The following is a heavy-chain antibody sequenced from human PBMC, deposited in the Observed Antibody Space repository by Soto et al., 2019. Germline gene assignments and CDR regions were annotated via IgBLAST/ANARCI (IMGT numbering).Heavy chain of an antibody. CDR1: GGTFNSYA. CDR2: TIPMFGTT. V-gene: IGHV1-69*12. CDR3: TRCGIRYHSIGYSLGIDGMDV. Sequence: QVQLVQSGAEVKKPESSVRVSCKASGGTFNSYAITWVRQAPGQGLEWMGGTIPMFGTTNYAEKFQGRVTITADESSTTAYMELRSLTSADTAVYYCTRCGIRYHSIGYSLGIDGMDVWGQGTTVIVSS. D-gene: IGHD3-22*01. J-gene: IGHJ6*02.